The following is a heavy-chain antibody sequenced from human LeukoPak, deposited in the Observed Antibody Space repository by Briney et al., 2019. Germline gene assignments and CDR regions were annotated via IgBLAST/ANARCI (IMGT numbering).Heavy chain of an antibody. CDR2: IYYSGST. CDR3: ARLTVPYAFGI. CDR1: GGSISSYY. Sequence: SETLSLTCTVSGGSISSYYWSWIRQPPGKGLEWIGYIYYSGSTNYNPSLKSRVTISVDTSKNQFSLKLSSVTAADTAVYYCARLTVPYAFGIWGQGTMVTVSS. J-gene: IGHJ3*02. V-gene: IGHV4-59*01. D-gene: IGHD4-17*01.